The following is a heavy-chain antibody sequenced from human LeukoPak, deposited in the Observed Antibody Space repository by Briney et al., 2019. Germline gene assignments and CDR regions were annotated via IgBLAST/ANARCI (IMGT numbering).Heavy chain of an antibody. CDR2: ISSSRSFI. CDR1: GFTFSSFS. D-gene: IGHD6-13*01. Sequence: GGSLRLSCAASGFTFSSFSLNWVRQAPGKGLEWVSSISSSRSFIYYADSVKGRFTISRDNAKNSLYLQMNSLRAEDTAVYYCARDNQPGIAAYWGQGTLVTVSS. CDR3: ARDNQPGIAAY. V-gene: IGHV3-21*01. J-gene: IGHJ4*02.